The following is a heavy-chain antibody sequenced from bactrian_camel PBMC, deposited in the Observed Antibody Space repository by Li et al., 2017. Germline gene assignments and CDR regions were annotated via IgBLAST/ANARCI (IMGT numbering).Heavy chain of an antibody. CDR1: GFTFRSYY. D-gene: IGHD1*01. Sequence: HVQLVESGGGLVQPGGTLRLSCAASGFTFRSYYMSWVRQAPGKGLEWVSSIYSDGIDTAYSDSVKGRFSISKDNAKNTVYLQMTSLKSEDTAQYYCVALAWGFNYWGQGTQVTVS. V-gene: IGHV3S5*01. CDR2: IYSDGIDT. J-gene: IGHJ4*01. CDR3: VALAWGFNY.